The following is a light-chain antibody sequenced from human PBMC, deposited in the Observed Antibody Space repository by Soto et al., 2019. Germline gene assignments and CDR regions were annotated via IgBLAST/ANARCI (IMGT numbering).Light chain of an antibody. Sequence: QSVLTQPPSASGTPGQRVTISCSGSSSNIGGNTVNWYQKVPGAAPKLIIFSNSQRPSGVPDRYSGSKSGTSASLVIGGLQSEDEADYYCSTWDDSLNGPLFGGGTKLTVL. V-gene: IGLV1-44*01. CDR3: STWDDSLNGPL. J-gene: IGLJ2*01. CDR1: SSNIGGNT. CDR2: SNS.